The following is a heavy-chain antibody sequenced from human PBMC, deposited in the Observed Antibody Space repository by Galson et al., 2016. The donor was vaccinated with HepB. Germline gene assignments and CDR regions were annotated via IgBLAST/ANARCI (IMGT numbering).Heavy chain of an antibody. CDR1: GASINNYY. Sequence: ETLSLTCTVSGASINNYYWGWIRQPPGKGLEWIGYIYYDGSTNYNPSLKSRVTLSLDTSKNHYSLKLNSVTAADTAVYYCARDRLAAAASWVAFDLWGQGTMVTVSS. D-gene: IGHD6-13*01. V-gene: IGHV4-59*01. J-gene: IGHJ3*01. CDR2: IYYDGST. CDR3: ARDRLAAAASWVAFDL.